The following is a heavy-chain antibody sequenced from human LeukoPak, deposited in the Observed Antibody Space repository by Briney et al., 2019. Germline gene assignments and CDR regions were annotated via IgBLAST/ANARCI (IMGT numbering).Heavy chain of an antibody. J-gene: IGHJ4*02. CDR2: IIPIFGTA. V-gene: IGHV1-69*13. CDR3: ARETSSRYFDY. CDR1: GGTFSSYA. Sequence: ASVKVSCKASGGTFSSYAISWVRQAPGQGLEWMGGIIPIFGTANYAQKIQGRVTITADESTSTAYMELSSLRSEDTAVYYCARETSSRYFDYWGQGTLVTVSS.